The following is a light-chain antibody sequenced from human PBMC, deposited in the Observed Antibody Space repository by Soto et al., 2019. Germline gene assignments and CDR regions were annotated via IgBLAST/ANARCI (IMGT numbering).Light chain of an antibody. CDR3: CSYAGSYTVV. CDR2: DVS. Sequence: QSALTQPASVSGSPGQSITISCSGLSNDAGGVYLVSWYQQHPGQAPKLIIYDVSKRPSGVPDRFSGSKSGNTASLTISGLQAEDEADYYCCSYAGSYTVVFGGGTKVTVL. CDR1: SNDAGGVYL. V-gene: IGLV2-11*01. J-gene: IGLJ2*01.